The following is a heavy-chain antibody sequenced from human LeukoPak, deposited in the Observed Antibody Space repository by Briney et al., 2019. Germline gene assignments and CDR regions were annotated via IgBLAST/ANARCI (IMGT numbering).Heavy chain of an antibody. J-gene: IGHJ4*02. CDR1: GESFSGYY. Sequence: SETLSLTCAVYGESFSGYYWSWIRQPPGKGLEWIGEINHSGSTNYNPSLKSRVTISVDTSKNQFSLELTSVTAADSAVYYCAREGSYYASGSPPLDYWGQGTLVTVST. CDR3: AREGSYYASGSPPLDY. CDR2: INHSGST. V-gene: IGHV4-34*01. D-gene: IGHD3-10*01.